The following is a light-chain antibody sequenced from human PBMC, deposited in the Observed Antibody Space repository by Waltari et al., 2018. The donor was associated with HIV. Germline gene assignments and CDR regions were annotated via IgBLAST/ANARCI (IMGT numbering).Light chain of an antibody. Sequence: QSALTQPRSVSGSPGQSGTISCPGTSGVVGRYDYVSWYQQHPGKAPKLMIYDVSTRPSGVPDRFSGSKSGNTASLTISGLQAEDEADYYCCSYAGSYTWVFGGGTKLTVL. V-gene: IGLV2-11*01. CDR2: DVS. J-gene: IGLJ3*02. CDR1: SGVVGRYDY. CDR3: CSYAGSYTWV.